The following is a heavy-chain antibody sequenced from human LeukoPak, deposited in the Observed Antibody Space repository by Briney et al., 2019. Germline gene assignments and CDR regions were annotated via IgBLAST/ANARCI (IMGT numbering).Heavy chain of an antibody. J-gene: IGHJ4*02. V-gene: IGHV3-7*03. CDR1: GFTFSSYW. CDR3: ARDHWRRLDY. CDR2: ISHDGSEK. D-gene: IGHD3-3*01. Sequence: GGSLRLSCAASGFTFSSYWMNWARQAPGKGLEWVAIISHDGSEKSYVDSVKGRFTISRDNAKNSLYLQMNSLRAEDTAVYYCARDHWRRLDYWGQGTLVTVSS.